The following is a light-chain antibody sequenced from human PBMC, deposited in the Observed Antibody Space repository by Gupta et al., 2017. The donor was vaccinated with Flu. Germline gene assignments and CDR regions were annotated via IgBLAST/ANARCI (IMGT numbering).Light chain of an antibody. J-gene: IGKJ1*01. CDR2: GAS. CDR1: HSISSN. V-gene: IGKV3-15*01. CDR3: QQDNLWPPT. Sequence: EIVTAHSPATLSASPGERVTLPCRASHSISSNVAWYQQRLGQAPRLLIYGASTRATGIPGRFSGSGSGTEFTLTISSLQSEDFAVYYCQQDNLWPPTFGEGTKVEIK.